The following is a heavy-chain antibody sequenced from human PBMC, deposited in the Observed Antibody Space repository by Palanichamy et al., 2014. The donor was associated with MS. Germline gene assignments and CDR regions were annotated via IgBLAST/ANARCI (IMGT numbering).Heavy chain of an antibody. CDR2: IDPDESKT. Sequence: EVQLVESGGGLVQPGGSLRLSCVASGFAFSINAMHWVRQAPGKGLVWVSRIDPDESKTMYADSVKGRFTISRDNAKDTLYLVTNSLSAEDTAVYYCARDFPGAHDAFDIWGQGTVVTVSS. V-gene: IGHV3-74*03. CDR3: ARDFPGAHDAFDI. J-gene: IGHJ3*02. D-gene: IGHD3-10*01. CDR1: GFAFSINA.